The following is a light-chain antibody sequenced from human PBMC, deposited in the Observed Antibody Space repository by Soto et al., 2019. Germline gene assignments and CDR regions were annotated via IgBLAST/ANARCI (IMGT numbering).Light chain of an antibody. CDR2: DAS. V-gene: IGKV1-39*01. Sequence: IEVTQSPSSLAASLGDRVTITCRASQTIGTYVNWYRQKSGAAPELLIYDASTLQSGVPSRFRGGACGTDFTLTISSLQLDDFATYYCQQSYNTPLTFGQGTKVDIK. CDR3: QQSYNTPLT. J-gene: IGKJ1*01. CDR1: QTIGTY.